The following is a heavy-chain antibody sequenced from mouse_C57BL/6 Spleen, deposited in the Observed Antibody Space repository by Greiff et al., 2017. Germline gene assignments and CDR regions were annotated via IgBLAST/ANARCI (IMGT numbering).Heavy chain of an antibody. CDR1: GYAFTNYL. V-gene: IGHV1-54*01. Sequence: VQGVESGAELVRPGSSVKVSCKASGYAFTNYLIEWVKQRPGQGLEWIGVINPGSGGTNYNEKFKGKATLTADKSSSTAYMQLSSLTSEDSAVYFCARSDSSGYGFAYWGQGTLVTVSA. CDR2: INPGSGGT. CDR3: ARSDSSGYGFAY. D-gene: IGHD3-2*02. J-gene: IGHJ3*01.